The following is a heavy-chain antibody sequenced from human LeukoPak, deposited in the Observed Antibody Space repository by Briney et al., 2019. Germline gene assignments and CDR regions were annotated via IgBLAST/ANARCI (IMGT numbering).Heavy chain of an antibody. Sequence: PGGSLRLSCAASGFMFRSSSMSWVRQAPGKGLEWVSSISGVGDITHYAESVQGRFTISRDNSGNTLYVQMNSLRVDDMAVYYCAKVKSSLTVVGAWGQGTLVTVSS. D-gene: IGHD3-22*01. J-gene: IGHJ5*02. CDR2: ISGVGDIT. CDR3: AKVKSSLTVVGA. V-gene: IGHV3-23*01. CDR1: GFMFRSSS.